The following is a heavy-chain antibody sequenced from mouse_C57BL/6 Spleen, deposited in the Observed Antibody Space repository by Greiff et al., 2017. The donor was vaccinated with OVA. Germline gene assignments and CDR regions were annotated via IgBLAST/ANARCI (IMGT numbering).Heavy chain of an antibody. Sequence: QVQLKQSGAELVRPGASVTLSCKASGYTFTDYEMHWVKQTPVHGLEWIGAIDPETGGTAYNQKFKGKAILTADKSSSTAYMELRSLTSEDSAVYYCTRRGSRGGNYFDYWGQGTTLTVSS. V-gene: IGHV1-15*01. J-gene: IGHJ2*01. CDR1: GYTFTDYE. D-gene: IGHD1-1*01. CDR3: TRRGSRGGNYFDY. CDR2: IDPETGGT.